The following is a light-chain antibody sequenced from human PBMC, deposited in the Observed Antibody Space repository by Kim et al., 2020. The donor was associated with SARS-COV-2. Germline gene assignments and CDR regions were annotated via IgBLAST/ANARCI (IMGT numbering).Light chain of an antibody. CDR1: SLRSYY. CDR3: NSRDSNENVF. CDR2: GKN. Sequence: VALVQTVRITCQGDSLRSYYATWYQQKPGQAPILVIYGKNNRPSGIPDRFAGSSSGNTASLTITGTQAGDEADYYCNSRDSNENVFFGGGTQLTVL. V-gene: IGLV3-19*01. J-gene: IGLJ2*01.